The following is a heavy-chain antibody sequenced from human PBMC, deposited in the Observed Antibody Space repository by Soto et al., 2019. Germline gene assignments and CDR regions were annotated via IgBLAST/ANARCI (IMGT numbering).Heavy chain of an antibody. J-gene: IGHJ6*02. CDR3: ASPTSIAAAYYGMDV. CDR2: MNPNSGNT. D-gene: IGHD6-13*01. CDR1: GYTFTSYD. Sequence: QVQLVQSGAEVKKPGASVKVSCKASGYTFTSYDINWVRQATGQGLEWMGWMNPNSGNTGYAQKFQGRVTMTRNTSISKAYMELSSLRSEDTAVYYCASPTSIAAAYYGMDVWGQGTTVTVSS. V-gene: IGHV1-8*01.